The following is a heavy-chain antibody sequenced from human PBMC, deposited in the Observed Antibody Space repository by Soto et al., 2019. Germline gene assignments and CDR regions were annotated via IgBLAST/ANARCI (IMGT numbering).Heavy chain of an antibody. V-gene: IGHV1-69*06. D-gene: IGHD3-3*01. Sequence: GASVKVSCKASGGTFSSYAISWMRQAPGQGLEWMGGIIPIFGTANYAQKFQGRVTITADKSTSTAYMELSSLRSEDTAVYYCAAVFFLARYYYYGMDVWGQGTTVTVSS. J-gene: IGHJ6*02. CDR3: AAVFFLARYYYYGMDV. CDR1: GGTFSSYA. CDR2: IIPIFGTA.